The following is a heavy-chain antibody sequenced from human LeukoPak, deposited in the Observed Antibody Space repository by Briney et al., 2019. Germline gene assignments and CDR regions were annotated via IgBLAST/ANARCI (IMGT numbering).Heavy chain of an antibody. CDR3: ARGPYDSSGYYFPHAFDP. CDR1: GGSLSSYY. CDR2: IYTSGST. Sequence: SETLSLTCTVSGGSLSSYYWSWIRQPAGKGLEWIGRIYTSGSTNYNPSLKSRVTMSVDTSKNQFSLKLSSVTAADTAVYYCARGPYDSSGYYFPHAFDPWGQGTLVTVSS. D-gene: IGHD3-22*01. J-gene: IGHJ5*02. V-gene: IGHV4-4*07.